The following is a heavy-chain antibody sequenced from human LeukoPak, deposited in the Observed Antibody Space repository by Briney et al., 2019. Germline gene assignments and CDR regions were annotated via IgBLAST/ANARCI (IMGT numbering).Heavy chain of an antibody. CDR3: ATATYSGSYQYFDY. CDR2: FDPEDGET. CDR1: GYTLTELS. D-gene: IGHD1-26*01. V-gene: IGHV1-24*01. J-gene: IGHJ4*02. Sequence: VASVKVSCKVSGYTLTELSMHWVRQAPGKGLEWMGGFDPEDGETIYAQKFQGRVTMTEDTSTDTAYMELSSLSSEDTAVYYCATATYSGSYQYFDYWGQGTLVTVSS.